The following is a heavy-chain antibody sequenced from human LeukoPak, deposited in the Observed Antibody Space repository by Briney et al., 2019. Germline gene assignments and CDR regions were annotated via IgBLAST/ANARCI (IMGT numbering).Heavy chain of an antibody. V-gene: IGHV3-21*01. CDR2: ISSSSSYI. CDR1: GFTFSSYS. Sequence: GGSLRLSCAASGFTFSSYSMNWVRQAPGKGLEWVSSISSSSSYIYYADSVKGRFTISRDNAKSSLYLQMNSLRAEDTAVYYCARDFETQWELPEYFQHWGQGTLVTVSS. CDR3: ARDFETQWELPEYFQH. D-gene: IGHD1-26*01. J-gene: IGHJ1*01.